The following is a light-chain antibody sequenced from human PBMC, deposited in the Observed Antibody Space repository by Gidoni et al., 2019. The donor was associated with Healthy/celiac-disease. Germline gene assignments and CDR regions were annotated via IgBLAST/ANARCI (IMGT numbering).Light chain of an antibody. CDR3: QQRSNWPLT. CDR2: DAS. J-gene: IGKJ4*01. CDR1: QSVSSY. V-gene: IGKV3-11*01. Sequence: EIVLTQSPATLSLSPGERATLSCRASQSVSSYLAWYQQKPCQAPRLLIYDASNRATGIPARFSGSGSGTDFTLTISSLEPEDFAVYYCQQRSNWPLTFGGXTKVEIK.